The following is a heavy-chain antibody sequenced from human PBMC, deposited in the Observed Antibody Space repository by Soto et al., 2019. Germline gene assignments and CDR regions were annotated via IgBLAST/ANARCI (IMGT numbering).Heavy chain of an antibody. CDR3: ARHDGFSSGWIIDY. CDR1: GGSISSSTYY. V-gene: IGHV4-39*01. Sequence: SETLSLTCTVSGGSISSSTYYWGWMRQPPGKGLEWIASFFIGGNTYYNPSLKSRVTISVDTSKNQFSLKLSSVTAADTAVYYCARHDGFSSGWIIDYWGHGTLVTVSS. J-gene: IGHJ4*01. CDR2: FFIGGNT. D-gene: IGHD6-19*01.